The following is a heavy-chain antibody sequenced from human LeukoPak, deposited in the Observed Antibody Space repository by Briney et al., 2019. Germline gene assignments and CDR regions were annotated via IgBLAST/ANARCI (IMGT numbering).Heavy chain of an antibody. CDR3: ARKNGLDY. CDR2: IKQDGSEK. Sequence: GGSLRLSCAASGFTFNKFSFNWVRQAPGKGLEWVANIKQDGSEKYYVDSVKGRFTISRDNAKNSLYLQMNSLRAEDTAVYYCARKNGLDYWGQGTLVTVSS. CDR1: GFTFNKFS. J-gene: IGHJ4*02. V-gene: IGHV3-7*01.